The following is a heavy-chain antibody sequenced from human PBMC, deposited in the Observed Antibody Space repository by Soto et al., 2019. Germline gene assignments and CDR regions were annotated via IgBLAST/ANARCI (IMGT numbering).Heavy chain of an antibody. CDR1: GGSISSGGYY. D-gene: IGHD6-19*01. CDR3: ARGRTTAVAIDC. J-gene: IGHJ4*02. V-gene: IGHV4-31*03. CDR2: IYYSGST. Sequence: QVQLQESGPGLVKPSQTLSLTCTVSGGSISSGGYYWSWIRQHPGKGLEWIGYIYYSGSTYYNPSLKSRVTISEDTSENQFSLKLTSVTAADTAVYYCARGRTTAVAIDCWGQGTLVTVSS.